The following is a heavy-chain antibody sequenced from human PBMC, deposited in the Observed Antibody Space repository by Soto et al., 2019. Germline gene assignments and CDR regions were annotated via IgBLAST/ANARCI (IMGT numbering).Heavy chain of an antibody. CDR3: SRSLDS. J-gene: IGHJ4*02. Sequence: WGSLRLSCAASGFTFISFWIDWVRQSPWKGLEWVANINPDGSEKHYVDSVKGRFTISRDNAKNSLYLQMSSLTAEDSALYYCSRSLDSWGQGTRVTVSS. CDR2: INPDGSEK. CDR1: GFTFISFW. V-gene: IGHV3-7*01.